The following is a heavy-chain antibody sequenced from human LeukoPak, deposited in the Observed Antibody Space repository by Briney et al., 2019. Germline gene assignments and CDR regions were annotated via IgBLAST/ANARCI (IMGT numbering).Heavy chain of an antibody. J-gene: IGHJ4*02. CDR3: ARGGRGIFGGVIVPLDY. CDR1: CFTLPSYV. CDR2: VRAYDGHT. V-gene: IGHV1-18*01. Sequence: APVKGSCKASCFTLPSYVISWGGQAPGQRVEWVGAVRAYDGHTNYAQKLQGRATMTTETSTSTAYMELRSLRFDDTAIYSCARGGRGIFGGVIVPLDYWGQGTLVTVSS. D-gene: IGHD3-16*02.